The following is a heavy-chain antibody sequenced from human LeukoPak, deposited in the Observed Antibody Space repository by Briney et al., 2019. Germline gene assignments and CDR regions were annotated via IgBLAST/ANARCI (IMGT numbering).Heavy chain of an antibody. CDR1: GGTFSSYA. CDR3: ARVYYSSGWGGFDI. Sequence: GASVKVSCKASGGTFSSYAISWVRQAPGQGLEWMGGIIPIFGTANYAQKFQGRVTITADESTSTAYMELSSLRSEDTAVYYCARVYYSSGWGGFDIWGQGTMVTVSS. J-gene: IGHJ3*02. V-gene: IGHV1-69*13. CDR2: IIPIFGTA. D-gene: IGHD3-22*01.